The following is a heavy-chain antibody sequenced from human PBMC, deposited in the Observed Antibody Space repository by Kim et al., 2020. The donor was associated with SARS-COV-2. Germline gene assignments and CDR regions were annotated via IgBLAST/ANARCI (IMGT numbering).Heavy chain of an antibody. D-gene: IGHD1-1*01. Sequence: GGSLRLSCAASGFTFSTYAMAWVRQAPGKGLEWLSGITSSGDSAFHADAVKGRFTISRDNSKSTLYLQMNGLRAEDTALYYCVKRILASTGSGAFDIWG. J-gene: IGHJ3*02. CDR3: VKRILASTGSGAFDI. CDR2: ITSSGDSA. V-gene: IGHV3-23*01. CDR1: GFTFSTYA.